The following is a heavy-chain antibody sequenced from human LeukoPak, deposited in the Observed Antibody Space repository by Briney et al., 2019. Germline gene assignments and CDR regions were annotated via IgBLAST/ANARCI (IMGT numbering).Heavy chain of an antibody. V-gene: IGHV1-69*13. CDR2: IIPIFGTA. CDR3: ASMVHYGMDV. D-gene: IGHD3-10*01. CDR1: GYTFTSYG. Sequence: ASVKVSCKASGYTFTSYGISWVRQAPGQGLEWMGGIIPIFGTANYAQKFQGRVTITADESTSTAYMELSSLRSEDTAVYYCASMVHYGMDVWGQGTTVTVSS. J-gene: IGHJ6*02.